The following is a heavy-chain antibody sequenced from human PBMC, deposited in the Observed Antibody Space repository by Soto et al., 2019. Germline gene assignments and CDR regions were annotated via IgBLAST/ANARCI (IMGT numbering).Heavy chain of an antibody. V-gene: IGHV1-3*05. CDR2: INAGNGNT. CDR3: ARVSGWYFLDY. CDR1: GYTFTSYA. Sequence: QVPLVQSGAEEKKPGASVKVSCKASGYTFTSYAMHLVRQAPGQRLEWMGWINAGNGNTKYSQKFQGRVTITRDTSASTVYMELSSLRSEDTAVYYCARVSGWYFLDYWGQGTLVTVSS. J-gene: IGHJ4*02. D-gene: IGHD6-19*01.